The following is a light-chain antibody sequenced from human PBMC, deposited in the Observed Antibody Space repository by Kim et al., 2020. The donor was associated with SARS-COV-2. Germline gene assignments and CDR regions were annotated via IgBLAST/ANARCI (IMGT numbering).Light chain of an antibody. J-gene: IGKJ4*01. CDR3: QYYDNSPLT. CDR1: QSINSRF. V-gene: IGKV3-20*01. CDR2: GAS. Sequence: EIVLTQSPGTLSVSPGERATLSCRASQSINSRFLAWYQQRPGQAPRLLIYGASSRATGIPDRFSGSGSGTDFTLTITRLEPEDVAVYFCQYYDNSPLTFGGGTKVEIK.